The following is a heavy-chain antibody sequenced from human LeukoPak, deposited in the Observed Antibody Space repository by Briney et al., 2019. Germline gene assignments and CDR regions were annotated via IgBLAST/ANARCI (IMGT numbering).Heavy chain of an antibody. J-gene: IGHJ6*03. Sequence: GGSLRLSCAASGFTFSSYSMNWVRQAPGKGLEWVSYISSSSSTIYYADSVKGRFTISRDNAKNSLYLQMNSLRAEDTAVYYCARLPVVPAAIIYYYYYYMDVWGKGATVTVSS. CDR1: GFTFSSYS. CDR2: ISSSSSTI. D-gene: IGHD2-2*01. CDR3: ARLPVVPAAIIYYYYYYMDV. V-gene: IGHV3-48*01.